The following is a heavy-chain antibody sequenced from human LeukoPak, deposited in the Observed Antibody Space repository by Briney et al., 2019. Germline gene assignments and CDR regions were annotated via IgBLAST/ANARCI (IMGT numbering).Heavy chain of an antibody. CDR1: GFTFSSYA. Sequence: GGSLRLSCAASGFTFSSYAMSWVRQAPGKGPEWVSTISIDGGRTYYADSVKGRFTVSRDTSKNTLYLQMNSLRAEDAAEYYCARRGMGISRYQNMDVRGKGTTVTVSS. D-gene: IGHD6-25*01. CDR3: ARRGMGISRYQNMDV. V-gene: IGHV3-23*01. J-gene: IGHJ6*03. CDR2: ISIDGGRT.